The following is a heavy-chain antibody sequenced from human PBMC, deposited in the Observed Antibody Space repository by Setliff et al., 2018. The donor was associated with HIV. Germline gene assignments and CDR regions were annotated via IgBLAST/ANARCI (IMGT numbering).Heavy chain of an antibody. CDR1: GYTLTELS. J-gene: IGHJ3*02. CDR3: ATGLQLCGVTVLDAFDI. V-gene: IGHV1-24*01. Sequence: ASVKVSCKVSGYTLTELSMHWVRQAPGKGLEWMGGFDPEDGETIYAQKFQGRVTMTEDTSTDTAYMELSSLRSEDTAVYYCATGLQLCGVTVLDAFDIWGQGTMVTVSS. D-gene: IGHD5-18*01. CDR2: FDPEDGET.